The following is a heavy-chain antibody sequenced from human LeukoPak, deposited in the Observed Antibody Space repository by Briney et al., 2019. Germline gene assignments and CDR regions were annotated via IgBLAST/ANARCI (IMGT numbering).Heavy chain of an antibody. CDR3: ASALSGYGYFDY. V-gene: IGHV4-39*01. CDR1: GGSISSSSYY. J-gene: IGHJ4*02. D-gene: IGHD5-12*01. Sequence: SETLSLTCTVSGGSISSSSYYWGWIRQPPGKGLEWIGSIYYSGSTHHNPSLKSRVTISVDTSKNQFSLKLSSVTAADTAVYYCASALSGYGYFDYWGQGTLVTVSS. CDR2: IYYSGST.